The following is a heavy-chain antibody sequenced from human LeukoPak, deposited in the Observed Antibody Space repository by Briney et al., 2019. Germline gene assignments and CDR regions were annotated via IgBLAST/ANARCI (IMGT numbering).Heavy chain of an antibody. CDR3: ASELGYCSGGSCYSDAFDI. CDR2: IYTSGSI. D-gene: IGHD2-15*01. Sequence: SETLSLTCTVSGGSISSYYWSWIRQPAGKGLEWIGRIYTSGSINYNPSLKSRVTMSVDTSKNQFSLKLSSVTAADTAVYYCASELGYCSGGSCYSDAFDIWGQGTMVTVSS. CDR1: GGSISSYY. V-gene: IGHV4-4*07. J-gene: IGHJ3*02.